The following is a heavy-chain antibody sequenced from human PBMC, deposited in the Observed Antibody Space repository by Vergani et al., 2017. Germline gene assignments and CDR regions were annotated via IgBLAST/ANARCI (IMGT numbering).Heavy chain of an antibody. CDR1: GGYISSYY. D-gene: IGHD5-12*01. CDR2: IYTSGST. J-gene: IGHJ3*02. V-gene: IGHV4-4*07. Sequence: QVQLQESGPGLVKPSETLSLTCTVSGGYISSYYWSWIRQPAGKGLEWIGRIYTSGSTNYNPSLKSRVTMSVDTSKNQFSLKLSSVTAADTAVYYCARDGTVATMMDDAFDIWGQGTMVTVSS. CDR3: ARDGTVATMMDDAFDI.